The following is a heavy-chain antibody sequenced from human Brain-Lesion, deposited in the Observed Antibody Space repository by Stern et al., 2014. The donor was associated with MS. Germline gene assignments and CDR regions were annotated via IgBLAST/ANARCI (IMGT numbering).Heavy chain of an antibody. V-gene: IGHV1-2*02. CDR3: ARDQRGITIFGVVTDYYYLGMDV. D-gene: IGHD3-3*01. J-gene: IGHJ6*02. CDR2: INPHTGCN. Sequence: VQLVESGAEVKKPGASVTVSCKTSGYIFTGYYLHSVRQAPGQGLEWMAWINPHTGCNKYAQKFQGRVTMSRDTSISTAYVELSSLTSDDTAVYYCARDQRGITIFGVVTDYYYLGMDVGGQGTTVTVSS. CDR1: GYIFTGYY.